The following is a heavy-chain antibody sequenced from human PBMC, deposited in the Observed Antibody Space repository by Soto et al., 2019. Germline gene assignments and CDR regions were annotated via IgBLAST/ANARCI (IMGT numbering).Heavy chain of an antibody. V-gene: IGHV3-48*02. Sequence: PGGSLRLSCAASGFTFSSYSMNWVRQAPGKGLEWVSYISSSSSTIYYADSVKGRFAISRDNAKNSLYLQMNSLRDEDTAVYYCARDSAMGYYDSSGDLTCFDYWGQGTLVTVSS. J-gene: IGHJ4*02. D-gene: IGHD3-22*01. CDR1: GFTFSSYS. CDR3: ARDSAMGYYDSSGDLTCFDY. CDR2: ISSSSSTI.